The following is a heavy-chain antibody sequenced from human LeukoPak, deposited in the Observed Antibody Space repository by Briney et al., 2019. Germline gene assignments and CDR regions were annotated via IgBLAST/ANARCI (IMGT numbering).Heavy chain of an antibody. CDR2: ISSSGVNT. CDR1: GFTFSSFA. V-gene: IGHV3-23*01. CDR3: AKRDRPCSGDCSAPYYFDY. J-gene: IGHJ4*02. Sequence: PGGSLRLSCAASGFTFSSFAMSWVRQAPGKGLEWVSSISSSGVNTYYADSVKGLFTISRDNSKNTLFLQMSSLRAEDTAVYYCAKRDRPCSGDCSAPYYFDYWGQGTLVTVSS. D-gene: IGHD2-21*02.